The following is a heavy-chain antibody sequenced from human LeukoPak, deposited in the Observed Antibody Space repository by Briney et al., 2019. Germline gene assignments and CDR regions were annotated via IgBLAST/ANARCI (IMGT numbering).Heavy chain of an antibody. D-gene: IGHD6-13*01. CDR1: GYTFAGYY. V-gene: IGHV1-2*02. J-gene: IGHJ4*02. CDR3: ARVGVAAAGTILAYFDY. Sequence: GASVKVSCKASGYTFAGYYMHWVRQAPGQGLEWMGWINPNSGGTNYAQKFQGRVTMTRDTSISTAYMELSRLRSDDTAVYYCARVGVAAAGTILAYFDYWGQGTLVTVSS. CDR2: INPNSGGT.